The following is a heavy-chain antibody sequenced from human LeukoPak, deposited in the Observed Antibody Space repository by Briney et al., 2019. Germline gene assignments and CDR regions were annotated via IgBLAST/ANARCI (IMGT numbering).Heavy chain of an antibody. CDR3: AKGVYDMDV. D-gene: IGHD3-16*01. V-gene: IGHV3-74*01. Sequence: GGSLRLSCAASGFTFSSNWMHWVRQAPGKGLVWVSRISSDGSIANYADSVKGRFTISRDNTKSTLYLQMNSLRAEDTAVYYCAKGVYDMDVWGQGTTVTVSS. J-gene: IGHJ6*02. CDR1: GFTFSSNW. CDR2: ISSDGSIA.